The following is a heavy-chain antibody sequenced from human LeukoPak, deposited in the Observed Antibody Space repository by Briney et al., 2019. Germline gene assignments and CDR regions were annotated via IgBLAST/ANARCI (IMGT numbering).Heavy chain of an antibody. CDR2: IKSKTDGGTT. D-gene: IGHD3-10*01. CDR3: TTDWGGYFDY. CDR1: GFTFSNAW. J-gene: IGHJ4*02. Sequence: TGGSLRLSCAASGFTFSNAWMSGVRQAPGKGLEWVGRIKSKTDGGTTDYAAPVKGRFTISGDDSKNTLYLQMNRLKTEETAVYYCTTDWGGYFDYWGQGTLVTVSA. V-gene: IGHV3-15*01.